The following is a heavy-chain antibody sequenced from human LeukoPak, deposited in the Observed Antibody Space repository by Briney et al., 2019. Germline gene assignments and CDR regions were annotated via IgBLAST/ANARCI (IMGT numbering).Heavy chain of an antibody. Sequence: GGSLRLSCAASGFTFSSYGMHWVRQAPCKGLEWVAVISYDGSNKYYADSVKSRFTISRDNSKNTLYLQMNSLRAEDTAVYYCAGNYYYYYGMDVWGQGTTVTVSS. CDR3: AGNYYYYYGMDV. J-gene: IGHJ6*02. CDR1: GFTFSSYG. V-gene: IGHV3-30*03. CDR2: ISYDGSNK.